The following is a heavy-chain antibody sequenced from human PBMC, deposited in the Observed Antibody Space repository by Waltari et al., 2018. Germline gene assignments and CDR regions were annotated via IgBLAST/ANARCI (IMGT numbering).Heavy chain of an antibody. D-gene: IGHD3-10*01. J-gene: IGHJ3*02. Sequence: EVQLVESGGGLIQPGGSLRLSCAASGFTVSSNYMSWVGQAPGKGLEWVSVIYSGGSTYYADSVKGRFTISRDNSKNTLYLQMNSLRAEDTAVYYCARDGILWFGEPNDAFDIWGQGTMVTVSS. CDR1: GFTVSSNY. V-gene: IGHV3-53*01. CDR2: IYSGGST. CDR3: ARDGILWFGEPNDAFDI.